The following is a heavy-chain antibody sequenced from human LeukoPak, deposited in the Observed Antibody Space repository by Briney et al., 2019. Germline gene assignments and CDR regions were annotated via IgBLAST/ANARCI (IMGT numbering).Heavy chain of an antibody. CDR1: GFTFDDYA. CDR2: ISWNSGTI. CDR3: AKDIGYSYGVDY. Sequence: GRSLRLSCAAPGFTFDDYAMHWVRQAPGKGLEWVSGISWNSGTIGYVDSVKGRFTISRDNAKNSLYLQMNSLRAEDTALYYCAKDIGYSYGVDYWGQGTLVTVSS. V-gene: IGHV3-9*01. D-gene: IGHD5-18*01. J-gene: IGHJ4*02.